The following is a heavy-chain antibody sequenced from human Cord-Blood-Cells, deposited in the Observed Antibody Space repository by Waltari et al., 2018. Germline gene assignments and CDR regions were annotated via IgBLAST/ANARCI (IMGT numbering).Heavy chain of an antibody. CDR1: GYTFTSYD. CDR2: VNPNRGNT. CDR3: ARAGRYCSSTSCYTDY. J-gene: IGHJ4*02. Sequence: QVQLVQSGAEVKKPGASVQVSCKASGYTFTSYDINWVRPATGQGLEWMGWVNPNRGNTGYAQKFQGRVTMTRNTSISTAYMELSSLRSEDTAVYYCARAGRYCSSTSCYTDYWGQGTLVTVSS. D-gene: IGHD2-2*01. V-gene: IGHV1-8*01.